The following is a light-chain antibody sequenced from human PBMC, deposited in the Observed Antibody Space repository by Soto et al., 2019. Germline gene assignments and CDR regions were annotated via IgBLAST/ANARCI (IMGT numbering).Light chain of an antibody. J-gene: IGLJ1*01. CDR1: SSDVGGYNY. CDR3: CSYAGSPRYV. V-gene: IGLV2-11*01. Sequence: QLVLTQPHSVSGSPGQSVTISCTGTSSDVGGYNYVSWYQQHPGKAPKVMIYDVSERPSGVPDRFSGSKSGNTASLTISGLQAEDEADYYCCSYAGSPRYVFGTGTKLTVL. CDR2: DVS.